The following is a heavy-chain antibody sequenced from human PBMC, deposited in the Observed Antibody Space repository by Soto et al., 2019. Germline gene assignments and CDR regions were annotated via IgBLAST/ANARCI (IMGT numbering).Heavy chain of an antibody. CDR2: VSSRSSTI. D-gene: IGHD1-26*01. CDR1: GFTFSSYT. J-gene: IGHJ5*02. Sequence: EVQLVESGGGLVQPGGSQRLSCAASGFTFSSYTMNWHRQAPGKGLEWVSYVSSRSSTIYYADSVMGRFTISRDNAKNSLYLQMNSLGDEDTAVYYCAREGGNLNWFDPWGQGTLVTVSS. CDR3: AREGGNLNWFDP. V-gene: IGHV3-48*02.